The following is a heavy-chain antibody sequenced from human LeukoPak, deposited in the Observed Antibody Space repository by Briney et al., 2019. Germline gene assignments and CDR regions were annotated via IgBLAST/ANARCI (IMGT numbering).Heavy chain of an antibody. Sequence: SETLSLTCAVYGGSFSGYYWSWIRQPPGKGLEWIGEINHSGSTNYNPSLKSRVTISVDTSMNQFSLKLSSVTAADTAVCYCARLPTSFYYYYMDVWGKGTTVTVSS. CDR1: GGSFSGYY. CDR2: INHSGST. CDR3: ARLPTSFYYYYMDV. D-gene: IGHD3-16*01. V-gene: IGHV4-34*01. J-gene: IGHJ6*03.